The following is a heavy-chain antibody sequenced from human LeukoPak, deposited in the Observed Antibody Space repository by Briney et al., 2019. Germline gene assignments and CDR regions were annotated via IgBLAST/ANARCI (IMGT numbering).Heavy chain of an antibody. Sequence: SETLSLTCTVSGGSISSYYWSWIRQPPGKGLEWIGYVYYSGSTNYKSSLKSRVSISVDTSKNQFSLKLSSVTAADTAVYYCARGHPWQHLPEFAFDYWGQGTLVTVSS. CDR3: ARGHPWQHLPEFAFDY. CDR2: VYYSGST. J-gene: IGHJ4*02. V-gene: IGHV4-59*01. CDR1: GGSISSYY.